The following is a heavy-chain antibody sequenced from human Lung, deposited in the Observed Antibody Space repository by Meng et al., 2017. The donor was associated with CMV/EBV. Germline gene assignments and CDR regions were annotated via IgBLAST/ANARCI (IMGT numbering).Heavy chain of an antibody. Sequence: SETLSLXXTVSGGSISSSSYYWGWIRQPPGKGLEWIGSIYYSGSTYYNPSLKSRVTISVDTSKNQFSLKLSSVTAADTAVYYCARDLKSYCSSTSCYINWFDPWGQGTXVTVSS. J-gene: IGHJ5*02. D-gene: IGHD2-2*02. V-gene: IGHV4-39*07. CDR1: GGSISSSSYY. CDR2: IYYSGST. CDR3: ARDLKSYCSSTSCYINWFDP.